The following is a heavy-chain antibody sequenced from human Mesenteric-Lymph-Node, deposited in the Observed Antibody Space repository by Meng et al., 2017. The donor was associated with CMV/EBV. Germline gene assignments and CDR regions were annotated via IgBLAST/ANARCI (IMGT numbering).Heavy chain of an antibody. J-gene: IGHJ6*02. Sequence: ASVKVSCKASGYTFSDFSMHWVRQAPGQGLEWMGWMKPNSDGANYAQKFQGRVTMTRDTSITTAYMQLSSLTSDDTAVYYCARAVPAAIYYYYYGMDVWGQGTTVTVSS. CDR1: GYTFSDFS. CDR2: MKPNSDGA. CDR3: ARAVPAAIYYYYYGMDV. V-gene: IGHV1-2*02. D-gene: IGHD2-2*01.